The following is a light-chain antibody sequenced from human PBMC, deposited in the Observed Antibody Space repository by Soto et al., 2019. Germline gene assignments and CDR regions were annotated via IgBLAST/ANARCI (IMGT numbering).Light chain of an antibody. CDR1: QSVSNF. Sequence: EVVLTQSPATLSLSPGERATLSCRASQSVSNFLAWYQQTPGQAPRLLIYGASSRATGIPDRFSGSGSGTDFTLTISRLEPEDCAVYYCQQYYNWPRTFGQGTRLEIK. CDR2: GAS. CDR3: QQYYNWPRT. V-gene: IGKV3-11*01. J-gene: IGKJ5*01.